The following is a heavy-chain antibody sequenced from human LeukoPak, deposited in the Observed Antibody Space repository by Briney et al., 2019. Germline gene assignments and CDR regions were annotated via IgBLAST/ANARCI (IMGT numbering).Heavy chain of an antibody. CDR1: GLTLSTYA. V-gene: IGHV3-23*01. CDR3: SKDLPCLRWSLDY. D-gene: IGHD4-23*01. CDR2: ITGGGGTT. Sequence: GGSLRLSCAASGLTLSTYAMRWVRRPPGEGLEWVSAITGGGGTTYYADSVKGRFTISRDNSKNTLDLQMNSRRAEDTAVDYVSKDLPCLRWSLDYWGQGTLVTVSS. J-gene: IGHJ4*02.